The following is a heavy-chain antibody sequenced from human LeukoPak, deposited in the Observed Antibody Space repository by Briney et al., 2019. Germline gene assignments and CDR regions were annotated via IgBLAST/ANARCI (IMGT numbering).Heavy chain of an antibody. CDR1: GGSFSGYY. Sequence: SETLSLTCAVYGGSFSGYYWSWIRQPPGKGLEWIGEVNHSGGKNYNPSLKSRVTMSLDTSSNQFSLKLTSVTAADTAVFYCARGVMVTRAFDIWGQGTMVTVSS. CDR2: VNHSGGK. CDR3: ARGVMVTRAFDI. D-gene: IGHD5-18*01. J-gene: IGHJ3*02. V-gene: IGHV4-34*01.